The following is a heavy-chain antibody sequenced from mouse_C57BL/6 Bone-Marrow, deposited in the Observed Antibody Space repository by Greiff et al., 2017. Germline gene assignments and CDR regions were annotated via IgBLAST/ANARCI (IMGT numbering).Heavy chain of an antibody. CDR2: IHPNSGST. CDR1: GYTFTSYW. V-gene: IGHV1-64*01. D-gene: IGHD1-1*01. CDR3: ARWGHYYGSSYVDY. J-gene: IGHJ2*01. Sequence: VQLQQPGAELVKPGASVKLSCKASGYTFTSYWMHWVKQRPGQGLEWIGMIHPNSGSTNYNEKFKSKATLTVDKSSSTAYMQLSSLTSEDSAVYYCARWGHYYGSSYVDYWGQGTTLTVSS.